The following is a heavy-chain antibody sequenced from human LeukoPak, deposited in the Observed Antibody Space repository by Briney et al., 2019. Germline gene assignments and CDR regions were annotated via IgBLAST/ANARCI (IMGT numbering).Heavy chain of an antibody. J-gene: IGHJ5*02. CDR2: IYSGGST. Sequence: GGSLRLSCAASGFTVSNNYMSWVRQAPGKGLEWVSIIYSGGSTYYADSVKGRFTVSRDNSKNTLYLQMNSLRAEDTAVYYCARVLGYYGSGTSWDWFDPWGQGTLVTVSS. CDR1: GFTVSNNY. V-gene: IGHV3-53*01. CDR3: ARVLGYYGSGTSWDWFDP. D-gene: IGHD3-10*01.